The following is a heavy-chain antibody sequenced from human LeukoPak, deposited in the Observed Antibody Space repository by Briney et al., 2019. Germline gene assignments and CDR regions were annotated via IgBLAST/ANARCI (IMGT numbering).Heavy chain of an antibody. CDR3: VRGDYGDYTLFDY. CDR2: IYSGGST. J-gene: IGHJ4*02. V-gene: IGHV3-53*01. D-gene: IGHD4-17*01. CDR1: GFTVSSNY. Sequence: PGGSLRLSCAASGFTVSSNYMSWVRQAPGKGLECVSVIYSGGSTYYADSVKGRFTISRDNSKNTLYLQMNSLRAEDTAVYYCVRGDYGDYTLFDYWGQGTLVTVSS.